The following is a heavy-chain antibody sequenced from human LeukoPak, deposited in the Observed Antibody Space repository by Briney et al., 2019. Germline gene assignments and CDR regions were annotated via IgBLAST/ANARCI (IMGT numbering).Heavy chain of an antibody. CDR1: GFTFSSYW. D-gene: IGHD6-19*01. Sequence: PGGSLRLSCAAPGFTFSSYWMSWVRQAPGKGLEWVANIKQDGSEKYYVDSVEGRFTISRDNAKNPLYLQMNSLRGEDTAVYYCARACYSNGCSPSAYSGQGTLVTVSS. CDR3: ARACYSNGCSPSAY. CDR2: IKQDGSEK. V-gene: IGHV3-7*01. J-gene: IGHJ4*02.